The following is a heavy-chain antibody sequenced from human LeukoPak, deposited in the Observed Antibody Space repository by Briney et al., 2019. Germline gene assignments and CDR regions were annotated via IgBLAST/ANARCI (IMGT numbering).Heavy chain of an antibody. V-gene: IGHV3-53*05. CDR1: GFTVSSNY. J-gene: IGHJ6*03. D-gene: IGHD2-2*01. CDR2: IYSGGST. CDR3: ASGPVPAAYMDV. Sequence: GGSLRLSRAASGFTVSSNYMSWVRQAPGKGLEWVSVIYSGGSTYYADSVKGRFTISRDNSKNTLYLQMNSLRAEDTAVYYCASGPVPAAYMDVWGKGTTVTVSS.